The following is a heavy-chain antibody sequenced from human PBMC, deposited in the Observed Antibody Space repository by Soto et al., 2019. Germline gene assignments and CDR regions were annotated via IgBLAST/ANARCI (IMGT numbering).Heavy chain of an antibody. V-gene: IGHV3-33*01. CDR3: ARANGRDYYGSGDETIFDY. CDR1: GFTFSSYG. Sequence: QVQLVESGGGVVQPGRSLRLSCAASGFTFSSYGMHWVRQAPGKGLEWVAVIWYDGSNKYYADSVKGRFTISRDNSKNTLYLQMNSLRAEDTAVYYCARANGRDYYGSGDETIFDYWGQGTLVTVSS. J-gene: IGHJ4*02. D-gene: IGHD3-10*01. CDR2: IWYDGSNK.